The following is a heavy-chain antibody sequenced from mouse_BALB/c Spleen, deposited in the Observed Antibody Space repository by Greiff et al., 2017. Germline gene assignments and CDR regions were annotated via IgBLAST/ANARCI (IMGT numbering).Heavy chain of an antibody. CDR3: ARIETGVRRGEKNYYAMDY. V-gene: IGHV8-8*01. D-gene: IGHD2-14*01. J-gene: IGHJ4*01. Sequence: QVTLKVSGPGILQPSQTLSLTCSFSGFSLSTSGMSVGWIRQPSGKGLEWLAHIWWNDDKYYNPALKSRLTISKDTSNNQVFLKIASVVTADTATYYCARIETGVRRGEKNYYAMDYWGQGTSVTVSS. CDR1: GFSLSTSGMS. CDR2: IWWNDDK.